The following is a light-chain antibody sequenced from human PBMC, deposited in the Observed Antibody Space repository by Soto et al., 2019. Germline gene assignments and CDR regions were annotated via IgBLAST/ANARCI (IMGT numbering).Light chain of an antibody. V-gene: IGKV4-1*01. CDR1: QSVLYSSNNKNY. Sequence: DIVMTQSPDSLAVSLGERATINCKSSQSVLYSSNNKNYLAWYQQKPGQPPKLLIYWVSTRESGVPDRFSVRGSGTDFTLTISSLQAEDVAVYYCQQYFRPWTFGQGTKVEIK. CDR3: QQYFRPWT. J-gene: IGKJ1*01. CDR2: WVS.